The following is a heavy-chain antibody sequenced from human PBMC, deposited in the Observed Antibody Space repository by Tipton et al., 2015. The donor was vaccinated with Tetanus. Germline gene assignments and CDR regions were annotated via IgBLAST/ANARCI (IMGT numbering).Heavy chain of an antibody. CDR2: VYYIGST. Sequence: GLVKPSQTLSLTCNVSGALLTTGGYSWGWIRQPPGQGLEWLATVYYIGSTYYNPSLKSRLSISVAPSRNLFSLRLTSLTAADTAIYYCVRAPYNSPGKYYFDYWGQGTLVTVSS. D-gene: IGHD1-1*01. V-gene: IGHV4-30-2*03. CDR1: GALLTTGGYS. J-gene: IGHJ4*02. CDR3: VRAPYNSPGKYYFDY.